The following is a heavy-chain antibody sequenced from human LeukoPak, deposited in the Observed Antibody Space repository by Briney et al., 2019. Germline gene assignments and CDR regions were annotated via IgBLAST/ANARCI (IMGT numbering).Heavy chain of an antibody. V-gene: IGHV3-33*01. Sequence: PGGSLRLSCVASGFTFSRYGMHWVRQAPGKGLEWVAVIWYDGSYKYYADSVKGRFTISRDNPENTLYLQMDSLRAEDTAVYYCARDWKYCSGGTCYGGFDYWGQGTLVTVSS. CDR2: IWYDGSYK. D-gene: IGHD2-15*01. CDR3: ARDWKYCSGGTCYGGFDY. J-gene: IGHJ4*02. CDR1: GFTFSRYG.